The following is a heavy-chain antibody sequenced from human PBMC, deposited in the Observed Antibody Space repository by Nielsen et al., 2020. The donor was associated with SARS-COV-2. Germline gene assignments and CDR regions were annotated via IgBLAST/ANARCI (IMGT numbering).Heavy chain of an antibody. J-gene: IGHJ4*02. V-gene: IGHV3-64*01. Sequence: GESLKISCAASGFTFSSYGMHWVRQAPGKGLEYVSAISSNGGYTYYANSVKGRFTISRDNSKNTLYLQMGSLRAEDMAVYYCARESNSGYDTFFDYWGQGTLVTVSS. CDR3: ARESNSGYDTFFDY. D-gene: IGHD5-12*01. CDR2: ISSNGGYT. CDR1: GFTFSSYG.